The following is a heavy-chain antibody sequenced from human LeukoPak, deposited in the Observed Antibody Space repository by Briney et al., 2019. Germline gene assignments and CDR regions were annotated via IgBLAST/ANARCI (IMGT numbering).Heavy chain of an antibody. D-gene: IGHD3-3*01. Sequence: SETLSLTCTVSGGSVSSGSYYWSWIRQPPGKGLEWIGYIYYSGSTNYNPSLKSRVTISVDTSKNQFSLKLSSVTAADTAVYYCARVVDFWSGYNWFDPWGQGTLVTVSS. J-gene: IGHJ5*02. CDR3: ARVVDFWSGYNWFDP. V-gene: IGHV4-61*01. CDR1: GGSVSSGSYY. CDR2: IYYSGST.